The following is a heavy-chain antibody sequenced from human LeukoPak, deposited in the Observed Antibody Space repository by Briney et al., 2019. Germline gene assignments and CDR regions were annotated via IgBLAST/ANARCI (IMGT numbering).Heavy chain of an antibody. CDR2: IYYSGST. CDR3: ASETSSGWSQSVHY. D-gene: IGHD6-19*01. J-gene: IGHJ4*02. Sequence: PSETLSLTCAVSGYSISSDYYWSWIRQPPGKGLEWIGYIYYSGSTYYNPSLKSRVTISVDTSKNQFSLKLSSVTAADTAVYYCASETSSGWSQSVHYWGQGTLVTVSS. V-gene: IGHV4-30-4*08. CDR1: GYSISSDYY.